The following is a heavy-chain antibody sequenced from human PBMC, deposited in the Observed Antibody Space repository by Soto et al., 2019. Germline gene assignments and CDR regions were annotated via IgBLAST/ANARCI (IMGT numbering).Heavy chain of an antibody. CDR2: IYYNGDT. J-gene: IGHJ5*02. D-gene: IGHD6-13*01. Sequence: PSETLSLTCTVSGGSISAAAYYWSWIRQLPGKGLEWIGYIYYNGDTYYNPSLERRVTISLDTSKNQFSLELTSVTAADTAVYYCSRTLLPAAAGPGDWFDPWGQGTLVTVSS. CDR1: GGSISAAAYY. CDR3: SRTLLPAAAGPGDWFDP. V-gene: IGHV4-31*03.